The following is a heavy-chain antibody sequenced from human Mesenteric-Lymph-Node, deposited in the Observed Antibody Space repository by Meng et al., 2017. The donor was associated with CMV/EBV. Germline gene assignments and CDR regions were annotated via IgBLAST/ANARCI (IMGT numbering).Heavy chain of an antibody. CDR1: GGSFSDYY. CDR3: ARVAYDSWYFDL. Sequence: SETLSLTCTVYGGSFSDYYWAWIRQPPGKGLEWIGYIYYSGSTNYNPSLKSRVTISVDTSKNQFSLKLSSVTAADTAVYYCARVAYDSWYFDLWGRGTLVTVSS. J-gene: IGHJ2*01. CDR2: IYYSGST. V-gene: IGHV4-59*01. D-gene: IGHD5-12*01.